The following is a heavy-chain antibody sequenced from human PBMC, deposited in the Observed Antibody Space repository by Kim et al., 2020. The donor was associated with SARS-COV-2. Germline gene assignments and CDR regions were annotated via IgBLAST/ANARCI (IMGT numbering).Heavy chain of an antibody. J-gene: IGHJ5*02. CDR3: ARDLGTAMVTSVWFDP. D-gene: IGHD5-18*01. CDR1: GFTFSDYY. Sequence: GGSLRLSCAASGFTFSDYYMSWIRQAPGKGLEWFSYISSSGSTIYYADSVKGRFTISRDNAKNSLYLQMNSLRAEDMAVYYCARDLGTAMVTSVWFDPWGQGTLVTVSS. V-gene: IGHV3-11*01. CDR2: ISSSGSTI.